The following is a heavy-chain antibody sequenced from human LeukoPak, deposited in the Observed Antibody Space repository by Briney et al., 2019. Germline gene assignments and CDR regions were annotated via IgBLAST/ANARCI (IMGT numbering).Heavy chain of an antibody. J-gene: IGHJ4*02. D-gene: IGHD7-27*01. CDR3: ASRKLGNDY. V-gene: IGHV4-59*02. CDR2: IYYTGT. CDR1: GGSVTDYY. Sequence: PSETLSLTCIVSGGSVTDYYWSWIRQSPGKGLEWVGYIYYTGTSYNPSLKSRVTISADTSKNQFSLKLLSVTAADTAVYYCASRKLGNDYWGQGTLVTVSS.